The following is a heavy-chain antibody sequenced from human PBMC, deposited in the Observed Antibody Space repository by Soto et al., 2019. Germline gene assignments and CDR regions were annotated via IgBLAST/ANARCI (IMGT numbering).Heavy chain of an antibody. D-gene: IGHD6-13*01. V-gene: IGHV1-18*01. CDR3: ARGTGKNSKQQLVLPDY. CDR2: ISAYNGNT. Sequence: QVQLVQSGAEVKKPGASVKVSCKASGYTFTSYGISWVRQAPGQGLEWMGWISAYNGNTNYAQKLQGRVTMTTDTSTSTANMELRSLRSDDPAVYYCARGTGKNSKQQLVLPDYWGQGTLVTVSS. CDR1: GYTFTSYG. J-gene: IGHJ4*02.